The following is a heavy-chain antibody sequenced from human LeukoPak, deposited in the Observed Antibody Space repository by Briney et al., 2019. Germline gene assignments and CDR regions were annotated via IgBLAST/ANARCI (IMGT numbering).Heavy chain of an antibody. D-gene: IGHD3-22*01. CDR3: ARLLYDVSEHEAYYFDH. J-gene: IGHJ4*02. V-gene: IGHV4-39*01. CDR1: GDSIIRSNFY. Sequence: SERLSLTCTVSGDSIIRSNFYWGWIRQPPGKGLEYIGYIYYSGSPYYNPSLESRVTISVDTSKNQFSLRLTSVTAADTAVYYCARLLYDVSEHEAYYFDHWGQGTPASVSS. CDR2: IYYSGSP.